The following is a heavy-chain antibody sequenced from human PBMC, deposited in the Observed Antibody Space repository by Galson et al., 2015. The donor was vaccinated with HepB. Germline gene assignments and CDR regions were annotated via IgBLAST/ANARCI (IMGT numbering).Heavy chain of an antibody. Sequence: SVKVSCKASGYTFTSYGISWVRQAPGQGLEWMGWISAYNGNTNYAQKLQGRVTMTTEISTSTAYMELRSLRSDDTAVYYCAREGAYSGNYYELDYWGQGTLVTVSS. CDR1: GYTFTSYG. D-gene: IGHD1-26*01. V-gene: IGHV1-18*04. CDR3: AREGAYSGNYYELDY. CDR2: ISAYNGNT. J-gene: IGHJ4*02.